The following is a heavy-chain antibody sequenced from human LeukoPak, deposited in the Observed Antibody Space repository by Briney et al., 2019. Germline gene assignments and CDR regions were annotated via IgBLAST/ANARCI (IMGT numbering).Heavy chain of an antibody. D-gene: IGHD1-26*01. J-gene: IGHJ4*02. CDR1: GFTFSSYA. V-gene: IGHV3-23*01. Sequence: GGSLRLSCAASGFTFSSYAMSWVRQAPGKGLEWVSAISGRGGGSTYYADSVKGRFTVSRDNAKNSLYLQMNSLRAEGTAVYYCARRRYSGSSQHFDYWGQGTLVTVSS. CDR3: ARRRYSGSSQHFDY. CDR2: ISGRGGGST.